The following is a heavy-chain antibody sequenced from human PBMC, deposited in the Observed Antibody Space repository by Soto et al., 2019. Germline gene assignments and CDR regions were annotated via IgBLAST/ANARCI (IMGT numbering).Heavy chain of an antibody. J-gene: IGHJ6*02. Sequence: QVHLVQSGGEVKKPGASVKVSCKASGYRFTSSGFSWVRQDPGQGLEWMGWISAYNGNTLYAQKFKGRVTMTTDTSTSTAYMELGSLRSDDTAVYYCATDPYCGRAPGCRALDAWGQGTSVTVSS. CDR1: GYRFTSSG. D-gene: IGHD2-21*01. V-gene: IGHV1-18*04. CDR3: ATDPYCGRAPGCRALDA. CDR2: ISAYNGNT.